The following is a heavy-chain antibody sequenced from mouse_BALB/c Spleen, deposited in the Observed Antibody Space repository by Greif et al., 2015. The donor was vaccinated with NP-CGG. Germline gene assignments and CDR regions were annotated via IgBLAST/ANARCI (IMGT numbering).Heavy chain of an antibody. V-gene: IGHV1-7*01. J-gene: IGHJ3*01. D-gene: IGHD1-2*01. CDR2: INPSTGYT. CDR3: ARSTATAWFAY. Sequence: VMLVESGAELAKPGASVKMSCKASGYTFTSYWMHWVKQRPGQGLEWIGYINPSTGYTEYNQKFKDKATLTADKSSSTAYMQLSSLTSEDSAVYHCARSTATAWFAYWGQGTLVTVSA. CDR1: GYTFTSYW.